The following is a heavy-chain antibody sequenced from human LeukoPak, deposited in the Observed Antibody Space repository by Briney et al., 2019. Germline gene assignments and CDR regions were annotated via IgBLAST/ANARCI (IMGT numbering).Heavy chain of an antibody. CDR2: ISAYNGST. Sequence: RASVKVSCKASGYTFTSYGISWVRQAPGQGLEWMGWISAYNGSTNYAQKLQGRVTMTTDTSTSTAYMELRSLRSDDTAVYYCARGARRSTTGTKGWFDPWGQGTLVTVSS. CDR1: GYTFTSYG. CDR3: ARGARRSTTGTKGWFDP. D-gene: IGHD1-1*01. J-gene: IGHJ5*02. V-gene: IGHV1-18*01.